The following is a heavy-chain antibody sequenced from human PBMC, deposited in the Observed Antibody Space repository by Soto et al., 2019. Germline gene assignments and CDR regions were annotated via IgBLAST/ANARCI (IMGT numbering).Heavy chain of an antibody. J-gene: IGHJ4*02. CDR3: AKDTIAVAPTFDY. D-gene: IGHD6-19*01. CDR2: ISYDGSNK. V-gene: IGHV3-30*18. CDR1: GFTFSSYG. Sequence: QVQLVESGGGVVQPGRSLRLSCAASGFTFSSYGMHWVRQAPGEGLEWVAVISYDGSNKYYADSVKGRFTISRDNSKNTLYLQMNSLRAEDTAVYYCAKDTIAVAPTFDYWGQGTLVTVSS.